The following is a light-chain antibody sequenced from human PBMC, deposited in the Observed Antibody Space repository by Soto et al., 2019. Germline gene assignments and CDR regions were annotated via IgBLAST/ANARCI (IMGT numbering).Light chain of an antibody. CDR3: QQYGSSSWT. Sequence: EIVLTQSPGTLSLSPGERATLSCRASRSISSSYLAWYQQKPGQAPRLLIYGASSRATGFPDRFSGSGSGTDFTLTISRLEPEDFAVYYCQQYGSSSWTFGQGTKVDIK. CDR2: GAS. J-gene: IGKJ1*01. CDR1: RSISSSY. V-gene: IGKV3-20*01.